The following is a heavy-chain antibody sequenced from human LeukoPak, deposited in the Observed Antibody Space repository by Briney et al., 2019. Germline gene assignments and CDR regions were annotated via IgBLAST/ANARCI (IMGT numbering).Heavy chain of an antibody. CDR1: GFTFSSYG. V-gene: IGHV3-33*06. CDR3: AKDRRSYYDFWSGYYKGYYFDY. Sequence: GGALRLSCAASGFTFSSYGMHWVRQAPGKGLEGVAVIWYDGSNKYYADSVKGRFTISRDNSKNTLYLQMNSLRAEDTAVYYCAKDRRSYYDFWSGYYKGYYFDYWGQGTLVTVSS. CDR2: IWYDGSNK. J-gene: IGHJ4*02. D-gene: IGHD3-3*01.